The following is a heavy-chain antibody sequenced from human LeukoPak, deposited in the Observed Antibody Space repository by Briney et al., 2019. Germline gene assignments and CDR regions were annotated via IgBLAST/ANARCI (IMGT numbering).Heavy chain of an antibody. V-gene: IGHV6-1*01. J-gene: IGHJ5*02. CDR3: ARDFGTGYKSWFEESYLNWFDP. CDR2: TYYRSKWYN. D-gene: IGHD3-10*01. CDR1: GDSVSSNSAA. Sequence: SQTLSLTCAISGDSVSSNSAAWNWIRQSPSRGLEWLGRTYYRSKWYNDYAVSVKSRITINPDTSKNQFSLQLNSVTPEDTAVYYCARDFGTGYKSWFEESYLNWFDPWGQGTLVTVSS.